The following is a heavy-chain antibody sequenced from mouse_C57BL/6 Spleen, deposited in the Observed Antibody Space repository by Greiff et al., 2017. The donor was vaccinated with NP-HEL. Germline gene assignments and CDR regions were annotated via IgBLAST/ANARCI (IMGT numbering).Heavy chain of an antibody. D-gene: IGHD2-5*01. Sequence: EVQLKQSGAELVRPGASVKLSCTASGFNIKDDYMHWVKQRPEQGLEWIGWIDPENGDTEYASKFQGKATITADTSSNTAYLQLSSLTSEDTAVYYCTTENCSKEGTWFAYWGQGTLVTVSA. CDR3: TTENCSKEGTWFAY. V-gene: IGHV14-4*01. J-gene: IGHJ3*01. CDR1: GFNIKDDY. CDR2: IDPENGDT.